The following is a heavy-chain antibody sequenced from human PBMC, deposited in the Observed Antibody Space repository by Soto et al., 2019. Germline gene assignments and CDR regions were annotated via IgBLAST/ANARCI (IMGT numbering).Heavy chain of an antibody. J-gene: IGHJ4*02. Sequence: QVQLQQWGAGLLKHSETLSLTCAVYGGSFSGYHYTWIRQPPGKGLEWIGEVHHDGGINYNPSLASRATISADAAKKQFSLRVRSATAADTAVYYCSRGYGEQWPTIDYWGQGTLVTVSS. CDR3: SRGYGEQWPTIDY. D-gene: IGHD6-19*01. CDR1: GGSFSGYH. V-gene: IGHV4-34*02. CDR2: VHHDGGI.